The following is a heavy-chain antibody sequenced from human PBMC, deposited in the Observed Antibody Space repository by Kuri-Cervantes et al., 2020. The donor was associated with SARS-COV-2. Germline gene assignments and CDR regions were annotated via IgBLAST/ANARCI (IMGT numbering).Heavy chain of an antibody. Sequence: SETLSLTCAVYGGSFSGYYWSWIRQPPGKGLEWIGEINHSGSTNYNPSLKSRVTISVDTSKNQFSLKLSSVTAEDTAVYYCARVSPLVGTTSWNAFDIWGQGTMVTVSS. CDR1: GGSFSGYY. J-gene: IGHJ3*02. D-gene: IGHD1-26*01. CDR2: INHSGST. V-gene: IGHV4-34*01. CDR3: ARVSPLVGTTSWNAFDI.